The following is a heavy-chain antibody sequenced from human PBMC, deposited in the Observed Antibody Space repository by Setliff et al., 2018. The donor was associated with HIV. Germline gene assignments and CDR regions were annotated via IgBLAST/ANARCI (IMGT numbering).Heavy chain of an antibody. CDR1: GGTFSSYA. CDR3: ARDMGVTRGDAFDI. CDR2: IIPIFGTA. V-gene: IGHV1-69*06. D-gene: IGHD3-16*01. J-gene: IGHJ3*02. Sequence: SVKVSCKASGGTFSSYAISWVRQAPGQGLEWMGRIIPIFGTANYAQKFQGRVTITADKSTSTAYMELSSLRPEDTAVYYCARDMGVTRGDAFDIWGQGTMVTVSS.